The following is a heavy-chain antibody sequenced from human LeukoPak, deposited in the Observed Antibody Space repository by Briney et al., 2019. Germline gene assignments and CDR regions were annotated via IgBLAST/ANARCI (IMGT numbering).Heavy chain of an antibody. CDR2: ISGSSSYI. CDR1: GFTFSSYS. CDR3: AKEGSGPHSPVTHGYYYYYMDV. D-gene: IGHD4-23*01. J-gene: IGHJ6*03. V-gene: IGHV3-21*01. Sequence: GGSLRLSWAAPGFTFSSYSMNWVRQAPGKGLEGVSSISGSSSYIYYADSVKGRFTISRDNAKNSLYLQMNSLRAEDTAVYYCAKEGSGPHSPVTHGYYYYYMDVWGKGTTVTVSS.